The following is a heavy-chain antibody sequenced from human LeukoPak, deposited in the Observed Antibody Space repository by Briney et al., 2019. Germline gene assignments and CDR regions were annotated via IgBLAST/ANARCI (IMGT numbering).Heavy chain of an antibody. CDR2: IIPIFGTA. J-gene: IGHJ5*02. V-gene: IGHV1-69*05. CDR1: GGTFSSYA. CDR3: ARHIQLWSDWFDP. D-gene: IGHD5-18*01. Sequence: SVKVSCKASGGTFSSYAISWVRQAPGQGLEWMGGIIPIFGTANYAQNFQGRVTITTDESTSTAYMELSSLRSEDTAVYYCARHIQLWSDWFDPWGQGTLVTVSS.